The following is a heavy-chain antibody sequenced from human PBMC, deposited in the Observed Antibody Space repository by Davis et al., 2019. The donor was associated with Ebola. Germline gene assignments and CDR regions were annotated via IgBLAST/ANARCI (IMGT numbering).Heavy chain of an antibody. J-gene: IGHJ3*02. V-gene: IGHV3-21*01. D-gene: IGHD3-3*01. CDR1: GFTFSSYS. Sequence: GGSLRLSCAASGFTFSSYSMNWVRQAPGKGLEWVSSISRSSSYIYYADSVKGRFTFSRDNAKNSLYLQMNSLRAEDTAVYYCARDSGYYTFDIWGQGTMVTVSS. CDR2: ISRSSSYI. CDR3: ARDSGYYTFDI.